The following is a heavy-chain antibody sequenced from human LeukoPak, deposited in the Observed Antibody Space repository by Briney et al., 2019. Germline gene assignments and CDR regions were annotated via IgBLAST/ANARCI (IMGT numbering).Heavy chain of an antibody. Sequence: MPSETLSLTCAVYGGSFSGYYWSWIRQTPGKGLEWIGEINHSGSTNYNPSLKSRVTISVDTSKNQFSLKLSSVTAADTAVYYCARRRGIAAAGIGSYWGQGTLVTVSS. CDR3: ARRRGIAAAGIGSY. J-gene: IGHJ4*02. V-gene: IGHV4-34*01. CDR1: GGSFSGYY. CDR2: INHSGST. D-gene: IGHD6-13*01.